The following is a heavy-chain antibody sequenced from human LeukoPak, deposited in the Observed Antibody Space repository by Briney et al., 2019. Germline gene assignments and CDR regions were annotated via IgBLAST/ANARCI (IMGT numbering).Heavy chain of an antibody. CDR1: GGSISSYY. CDR3: ARDSPYSSGWSDYYYYGMDV. Sequence: PSETLSLTCTVSGGSISSYYWSWIRQPPGKGLEWIGYIYYSRSTNYNPSLKSRVTISVDTSKNQFSLKLSSVTAADTAVYYCARDSPYSSGWSDYYYYGMDVWGQGTTVTVSS. D-gene: IGHD6-19*01. V-gene: IGHV4-59*01. J-gene: IGHJ6*02. CDR2: IYYSRST.